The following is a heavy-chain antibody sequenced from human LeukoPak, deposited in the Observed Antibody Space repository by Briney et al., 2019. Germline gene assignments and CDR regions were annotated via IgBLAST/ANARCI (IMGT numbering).Heavy chain of an antibody. J-gene: IGHJ6*03. CDR3: ARRGLPDV. D-gene: IGHD2-15*01. CDR2: MSYDGRTE. V-gene: IGHV3-30-3*01. Sequence: GGSLRLSCATSGFSFNKYAIHWVRQAPGKGLEWVALMSYDGRTEYYIDSVKGRFTISRDNAKNSLYLQMNSLRVEDTAVYYCARRGLPDVWGKGTTVTVSS. CDR1: GFSFNKYA.